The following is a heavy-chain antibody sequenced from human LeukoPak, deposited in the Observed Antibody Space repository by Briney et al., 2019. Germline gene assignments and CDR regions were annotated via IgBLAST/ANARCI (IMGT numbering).Heavy chain of an antibody. Sequence: GGSLRLSCAAAGFTFTNYGMSWVRQAPGMGLEWVSSIGSSGDITYYADSVKGRFTISRDNSKNTLYLQMNSLRAEDTAVYYCAKDVDNGDYVVYWGQGTLVTVSS. CDR2: IGSSGDIT. V-gene: IGHV3-23*01. CDR3: AKDVDNGDYVVY. CDR1: GFTFTNYG. D-gene: IGHD4-17*01. J-gene: IGHJ4*02.